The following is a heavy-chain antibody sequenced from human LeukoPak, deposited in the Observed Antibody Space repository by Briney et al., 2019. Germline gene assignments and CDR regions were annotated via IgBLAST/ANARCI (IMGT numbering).Heavy chain of an antibody. CDR1: GGSFSGYY. CDR2: INHSGST. CDR3: ARGTEGVNTAMAYYFDY. V-gene: IGHV4-34*01. D-gene: IGHD5-18*01. Sequence: KPSETLSLTCAVYGGSFSGYYWSWIRQPPGKGLEWIGEINHSGSTNYNPSLKSRVTISVDTSKNQFSLKLSSVTAADTAVYYCARGTEGVNTAMAYYFDYWGQGTLVTVSS. J-gene: IGHJ4*02.